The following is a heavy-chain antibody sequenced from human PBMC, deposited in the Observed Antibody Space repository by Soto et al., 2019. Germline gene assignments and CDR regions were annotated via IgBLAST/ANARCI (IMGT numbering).Heavy chain of an antibody. CDR2: IYYSGST. D-gene: IGHD3-22*01. V-gene: IGHV4-31*03. Sequence: TSETLSLTCTVSGCSISSGGYYLSWIRQHPGKGLEWIGYIYYSGSTYYNPSLKSRVTISVDTSKNQFSLKLSSVTAADTAVYYCARGYDIRPFDYWGQGTLVTVSS. CDR1: GCSISSGGYY. CDR3: ARGYDIRPFDY. J-gene: IGHJ4*02.